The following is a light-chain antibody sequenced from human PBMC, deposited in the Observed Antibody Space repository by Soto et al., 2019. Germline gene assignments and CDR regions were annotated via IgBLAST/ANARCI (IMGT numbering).Light chain of an antibody. CDR3: QQPRSWPT. CDR2: DTS. Sequence: EIVLTQSPATLSLSPGERATLSCRASQSVSRYLAWYQQKPGKAPRLLIYDTSHRATGVPARFSGSGSGTDLTLTNSSLDREDFSVYYCQQPRSWPTFGGGTKVEIK. J-gene: IGKJ4*02. CDR1: QSVSRY. V-gene: IGKV3-11*01.